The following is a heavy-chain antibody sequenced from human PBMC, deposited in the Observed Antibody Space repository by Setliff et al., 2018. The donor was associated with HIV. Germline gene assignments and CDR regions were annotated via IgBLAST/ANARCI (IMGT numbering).Heavy chain of an antibody. CDR3: AMFFSGSPFDF. CDR2: IYPGDSET. J-gene: IGHJ4*02. CDR1: GYTFTNYW. V-gene: IGHV5-51*01. Sequence: GESLKISCRASGYTFTNYWIGWVRQMPGKGLEWVAIIYPGDSETRYSPSFQGHVTISADKSITTAYLQWNGVRASDTAMYYCAMFFSGSPFDFWGPGTLVTVS. D-gene: IGHD1-26*01.